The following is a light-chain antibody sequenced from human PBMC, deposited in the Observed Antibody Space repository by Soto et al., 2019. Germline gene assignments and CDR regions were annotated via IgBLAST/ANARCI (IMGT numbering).Light chain of an antibody. CDR1: SSDVGGYDY. J-gene: IGLJ2*01. CDR3: CSYSDTYTYV. Sequence: QSALTQPRSVSESPGQSVTISCTGTSSDVGGYDYLSWYQQHPGKAPKLLIYGVNERPSGVPDRFSGSKSGSTASLIISGLQAEDEADYYCCSYSDTYTYVFGGGTKLTVL. V-gene: IGLV2-11*01. CDR2: GVN.